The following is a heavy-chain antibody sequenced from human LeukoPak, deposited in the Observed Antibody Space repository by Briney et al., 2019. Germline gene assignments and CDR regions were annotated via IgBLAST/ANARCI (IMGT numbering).Heavy chain of an antibody. CDR3: ARARYCSSTSCHAFDP. CDR2: IYTSGST. V-gene: IGHV4-4*07. Sequence: SGTLSLTCTVSGGSISSYYWSWIRQPAGKGLEWIGRIYTSGSTNYNPSLKSRVTMSVDTSKNQFSLKLSSVTAADTAVYYCARARYCSSTSCHAFDPWGQGTLVTVSS. D-gene: IGHD2-2*01. J-gene: IGHJ5*02. CDR1: GGSISSYY.